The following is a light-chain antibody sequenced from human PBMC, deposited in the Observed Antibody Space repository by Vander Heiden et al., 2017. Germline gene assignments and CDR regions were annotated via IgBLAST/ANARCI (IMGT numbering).Light chain of an antibody. Sequence: EIVMTQPPATLSVSPGQRATLSCRASQSVTNKVAWYQQKPGQAPRLLIYGASTRATGVPARFSGSGSGTEFTLTISSLQSEDFAVYYCHQYNNWPETFGQGTKVEIK. CDR1: QSVTNK. CDR3: HQYNNWPET. V-gene: IGKV3-15*01. CDR2: GAS. J-gene: IGKJ1*01.